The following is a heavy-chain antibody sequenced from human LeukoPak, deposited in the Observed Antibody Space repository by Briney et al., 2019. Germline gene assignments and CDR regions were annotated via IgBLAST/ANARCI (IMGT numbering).Heavy chain of an antibody. J-gene: IGHJ6*04. CDR3: TTDEGGPLRFLEWSPMMDV. CDR1: GFTFSNAW. Sequence: PGGSLRLSCAASGFTFSNAWMSWVRQAPGKGLEWVGRIKSKTDGGTIDYAAPVKGRFTISRDDSKNTLYLQMNSLKTEDTAVYCCTTDEGGPLRFLEWSPMMDVWGKGTTVTVSS. CDR2: IKSKTDGGTI. V-gene: IGHV3-15*01. D-gene: IGHD3-3*01.